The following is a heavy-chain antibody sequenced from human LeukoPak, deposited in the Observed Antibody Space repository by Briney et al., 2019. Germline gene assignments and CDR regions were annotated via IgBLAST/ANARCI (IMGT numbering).Heavy chain of an antibody. Sequence: GRSLRLSCAASGFTFSTYSMDWVRQAPGKGLEWVSYISSSSSTIYYADSVKGRFTISRDNAKNSLYLQMNSLRAEDTAVYYCARESGPIDYWGQGTLVTVSS. CDR1: GFTFSTYS. V-gene: IGHV3-48*04. CDR2: ISSSSSTI. CDR3: ARESGPIDY. J-gene: IGHJ4*02.